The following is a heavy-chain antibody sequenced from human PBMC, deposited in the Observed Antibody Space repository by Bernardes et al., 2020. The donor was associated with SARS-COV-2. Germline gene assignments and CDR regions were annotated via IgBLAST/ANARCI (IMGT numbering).Heavy chain of an antibody. J-gene: IGHJ3*01. CDR1: GFTFNNYA. CDR3: AKARSLFMLYYDDAFDL. D-gene: IGHD2-8*01. Sequence: GGSLRLSCAASGFTFNNYAMHWVRQAPGKGLEWVADISYEGSNRNFADSVKGRFTVSRDRSKNMLYLQMNSLRSEDTAIYYCAKARSLFMLYYDDAFDLWGQGTMVTVSS. CDR2: ISYEGSNR. V-gene: IGHV3-30*18.